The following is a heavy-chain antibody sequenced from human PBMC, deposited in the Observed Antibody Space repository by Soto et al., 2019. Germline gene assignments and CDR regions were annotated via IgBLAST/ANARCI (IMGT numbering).Heavy chain of an antibody. CDR2: IKSKSAGETT. CDR1: GFSFRTTW. J-gene: IGHJ6*02. CDR3: AREYGTSSSGDYYYGMDV. Sequence: GGSLRLSCAASGFSFRTTWMAWVRRAPGKGLEWVGRIKSKSAGETTDYADPVKGRFTISRDDSKNTLYLQMNSLRAEDTAVYYCAREYGTSSSGDYYYGMDVWGQGTTVTSP. D-gene: IGHD6-6*01. V-gene: IGHV3-15*01.